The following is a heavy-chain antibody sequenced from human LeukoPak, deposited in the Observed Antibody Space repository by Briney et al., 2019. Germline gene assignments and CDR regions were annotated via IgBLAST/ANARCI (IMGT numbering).Heavy chain of an antibody. D-gene: IGHD2-2*01. Sequence: SVKVSCKASGYTFTSYDINWVRQATGQGLEWMGGIIPIFGTANYAQKFQGRVTITADESTSTAFMELSSLRSEDTAVYYCARSGTSRPEDIWFDYWGQGTLVTVSS. CDR1: GYTFTSYD. V-gene: IGHV1-69*13. CDR3: ARSGTSRPEDIWFDY. J-gene: IGHJ4*02. CDR2: IIPIFGTA.